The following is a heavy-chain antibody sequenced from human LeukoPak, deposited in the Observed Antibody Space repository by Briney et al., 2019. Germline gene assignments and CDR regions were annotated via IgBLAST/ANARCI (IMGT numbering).Heavy chain of an antibody. CDR2: IKQDGSEK. CDR3: ATGQQLGY. D-gene: IGHD6-13*01. V-gene: IGHV3-7*01. Sequence: PGGSLRLSCAASGFTFSSHWMSWVRQAPGKGLEWVANIKQDGSEKYYVESVKGRFTISRDKAKNSLYLQMNSLRAEDTAIYYCATGQQLGYWGQGTLVTVSS. CDR1: GFTFSSHW. J-gene: IGHJ4*02.